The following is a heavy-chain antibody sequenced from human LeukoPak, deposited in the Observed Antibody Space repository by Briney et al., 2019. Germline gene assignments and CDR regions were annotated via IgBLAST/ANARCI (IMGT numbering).Heavy chain of an antibody. J-gene: IGHJ1*01. D-gene: IGHD3-22*01. Sequence: PSETLSLTCTVSGGSISSYYWSWIRQPPGKGLEWIGYICYSGSTNYNPSLKSRVTISVDTSKNQFSLKLSSVTAADTAVYYCAALRYYYDSSGPPSKYFQHWGQGTLVTVSS. V-gene: IGHV4-59*01. CDR3: AALRYYYDSSGPPSKYFQH. CDR2: ICYSGST. CDR1: GGSISSYY.